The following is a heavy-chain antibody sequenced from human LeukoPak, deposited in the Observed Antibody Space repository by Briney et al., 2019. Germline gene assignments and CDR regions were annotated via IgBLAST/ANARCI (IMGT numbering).Heavy chain of an antibody. V-gene: IGHV3-7*03. D-gene: IGHD4-17*01. J-gene: IGHJ4*02. CDR1: GFTFSSYW. CDR3: AREPYGDYSDY. Sequence: PGGSLRLSCAASGFTFSSYWMSWVRQAPGKGLEWVANIKQEGSEKYYVDSVKGRFTISRDNAKNSLYLQMNSLRAEDTAVYYCAREPYGDYSDYWGQGTLVTVSS. CDR2: IKQEGSEK.